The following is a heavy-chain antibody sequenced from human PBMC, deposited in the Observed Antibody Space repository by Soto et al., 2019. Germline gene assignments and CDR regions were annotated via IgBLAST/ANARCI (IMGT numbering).Heavy chain of an antibody. Sequence: QVQLVQSGAAVKKPGALVKVSCKASGYTFISYYMHWVRQAPGQGLVWMGLINPSGGSTNYAQKSQGRATMTSDTSTITVSMGLSSVRSETTVVSYCARECVDCSGGSWLRTIDDTWGQGTLVTSSS. CDR1: GYTFISYY. CDR2: INPSGGST. J-gene: IGHJ5*02. CDR3: ARECVDCSGGSWLRTIDDT. V-gene: IGHV1-46*01. D-gene: IGHD2-15*01.